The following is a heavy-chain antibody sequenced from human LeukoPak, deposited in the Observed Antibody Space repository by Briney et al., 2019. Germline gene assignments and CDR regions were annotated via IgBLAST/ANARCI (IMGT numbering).Heavy chain of an antibody. CDR1: GYSFTSYW. V-gene: IGHV5-10-1*01. J-gene: IGHJ4*02. CDR2: IDPSDSYT. D-gene: IGHD4-17*01. Sequence: GESLKISCKGSGYSFTSYWISWVRQMPRKGLEWMGRIDPSDSYTNYSPSFQGHVTISADKSISTAYLQWSSLKASDTAMYYCARHRDYGEPFDYWGQGTLVTVSS. CDR3: ARHRDYGEPFDY.